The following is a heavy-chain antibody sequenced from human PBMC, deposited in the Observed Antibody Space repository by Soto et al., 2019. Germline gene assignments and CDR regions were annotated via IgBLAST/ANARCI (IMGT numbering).Heavy chain of an antibody. CDR1: GFDFSNYN. Sequence: EVQVVESGGGLIQPGGSLRLSCAGSGFDFSNYNMDWVRQAPGKGLEWISYISNTARTIFYADSVKGRFTISRDNVRNSLFLQMNSLRDEDTAVYYCARDGSRGYDMDVWGQGTTVTVSS. V-gene: IGHV3-48*02. CDR2: ISNTARTI. CDR3: ARDGSRGYDMDV. J-gene: IGHJ6*02. D-gene: IGHD1-1*01.